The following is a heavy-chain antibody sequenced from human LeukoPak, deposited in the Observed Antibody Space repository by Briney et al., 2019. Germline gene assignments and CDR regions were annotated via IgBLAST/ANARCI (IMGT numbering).Heavy chain of an antibody. CDR3: ARGAHGSSNR. J-gene: IGHJ4*02. D-gene: IGHD6-6*01. V-gene: IGHV3-21*01. CDR2: ISSSSSYI. Sequence: GGSLRLSCAASGFTFSSYSMNWVRQAPGKGLEWVSSISSSSSYIYYADSVRGRFTISRDNAKNSLCLQMNSLRAEDTAVYYCARGAHGSSNRWGQGTLVTVSS. CDR1: GFTFSSYS.